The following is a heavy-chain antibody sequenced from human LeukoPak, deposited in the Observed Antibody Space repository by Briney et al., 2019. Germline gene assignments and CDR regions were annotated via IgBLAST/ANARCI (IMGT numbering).Heavy chain of an antibody. D-gene: IGHD2-15*01. Sequence: GRSLKLSCAASGFTFSSYGMHWVRQAPGKGLEWVAVIWYDGSNKYYADSVKGRFTISRDNSKNTLYLQMNSLRAEDTAVYYCARDQTGVCSGGSCYPDYGMDVWGQGTTVTVSS. CDR3: ARDQTGVCSGGSCYPDYGMDV. CDR2: IWYDGSNK. J-gene: IGHJ6*02. CDR1: GFTFSSYG. V-gene: IGHV3-33*01.